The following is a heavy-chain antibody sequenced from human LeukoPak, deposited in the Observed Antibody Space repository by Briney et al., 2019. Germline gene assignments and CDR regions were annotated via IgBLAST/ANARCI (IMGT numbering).Heavy chain of an antibody. CDR3: AREGGPYRPLDY. V-gene: IGHV4-4*02. CDR1: GGAISTTNW. J-gene: IGHJ4*02. CDR2: VHLSGRT. Sequence: SETLSLTCGVSGGAISTTNWWTWVRQPPGEGLEWIGEVHLSGRTHYNPSLESRVTMSVDMSENHISLRLTSVTAADTAVYYCAREGGPYRPLDYSGQGTLVTVSS.